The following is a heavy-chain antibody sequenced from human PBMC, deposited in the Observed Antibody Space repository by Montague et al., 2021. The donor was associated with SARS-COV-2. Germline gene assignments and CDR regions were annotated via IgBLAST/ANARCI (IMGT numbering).Heavy chain of an antibody. CDR1: GDSVSSNSGA. J-gene: IGHJ5*02. D-gene: IGHD6-19*01. V-gene: IGHV6-1*01. CDR3: ARSKLLRSGYSSGWYGPGWFDP. CDR2: THYRSKWYV. Sequence: CAISGDSVSSNSGAWNWIRLSPSRGLEWLGRTHYRSKWYVDYAGSVRSRITINPDTSKNQFSLQMSSVTPDDTAVYYCARSKLLRSGYSSGWYGPGWFDPWGQGTPVTVSS.